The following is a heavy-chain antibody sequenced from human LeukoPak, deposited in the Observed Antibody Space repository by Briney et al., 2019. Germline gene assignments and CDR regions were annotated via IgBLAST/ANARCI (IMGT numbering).Heavy chain of an antibody. Sequence: GPVKVSCKASGYTFTGYYMHWVRQAPGRGLEWMGWINPNSGGTNYAQKFQGRVTMTRDTSISTAYMELSRLRSDDTAVYYCARDLGVVAYYYYYGMDVWGQGTTVTVSS. J-gene: IGHJ6*02. D-gene: IGHD3-3*01. CDR1: GYTFTGYY. CDR2: INPNSGGT. CDR3: ARDLGVVAYYYYYGMDV. V-gene: IGHV1-2*02.